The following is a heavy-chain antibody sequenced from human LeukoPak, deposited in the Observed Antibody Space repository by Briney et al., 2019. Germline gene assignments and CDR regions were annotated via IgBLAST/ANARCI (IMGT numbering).Heavy chain of an antibody. D-gene: IGHD4/OR15-4a*01. J-gene: IGHJ4*02. Sequence: GGSLRLSCAAYGFTFSSYEMNWVRQAPGKGLEWVSYISSSGSTIYYADSVKGRFTISRDNAKNSLYLQMNSLRAEDTAVYYCAREGASLGYYFDYWGQGTLVTVSS. V-gene: IGHV3-48*03. CDR2: ISSSGSTI. CDR1: GFTFSSYE. CDR3: AREGASLGYYFDY.